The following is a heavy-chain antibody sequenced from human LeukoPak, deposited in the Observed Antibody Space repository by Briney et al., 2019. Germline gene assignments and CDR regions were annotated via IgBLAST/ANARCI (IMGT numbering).Heavy chain of an antibody. CDR1: GGSISSGNYY. CDR2: IYTSGGT. Sequence: PSETLSLTCTVSGGSISSGNYYWSWIRQPAGKGLEWIGRIYTSGGTNCNPSLESRVTILIDTPKNQFSLNLSSVTAADSAVYYCARGLYGPDVWGKGTTVTISS. J-gene: IGHJ6*04. V-gene: IGHV4-61*02. D-gene: IGHD3-10*01. CDR3: ARGLYGPDV.